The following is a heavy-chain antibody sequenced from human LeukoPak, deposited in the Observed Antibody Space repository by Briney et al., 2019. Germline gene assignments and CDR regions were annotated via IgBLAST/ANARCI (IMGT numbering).Heavy chain of an antibody. J-gene: IGHJ4*02. D-gene: IGHD3-10*01. V-gene: IGHV3-23*01. CDR1: GFTFRSNA. CDR2: ITGNTGST. Sequence: GGSLRLSCAASGFTFRSNAMSWVRQAPGKGLEWVSVITGNTGSTYYADSVKGRFTISREKSKNTLSLQMNSLRAEDTAVYYCAKDAVAPGSGGDYFDYWGQGTLVTVSS. CDR3: AKDAVAPGSGGDYFDY.